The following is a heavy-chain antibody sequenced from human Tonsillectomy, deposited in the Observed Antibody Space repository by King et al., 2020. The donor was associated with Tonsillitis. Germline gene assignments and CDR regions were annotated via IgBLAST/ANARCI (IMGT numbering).Heavy chain of an antibody. D-gene: IGHD3-9*01. CDR1: GGSISSHY. V-gene: IGHV4-59*11. CDR3: ARDRRLYDTVNYYYMDV. CDR2: ISDTGGT. J-gene: IGHJ6*03. Sequence: QLQESGPGLVKPSETLSLTFTVSGGSISSHYCSWIRPPPGKGLEWIGYISDTGGTNYNPSLQRRVTISVDTSKNQFSLKLSSVTAADSAVYYCARDRRLYDTVNYYYMDVWGKGTAVTVSS.